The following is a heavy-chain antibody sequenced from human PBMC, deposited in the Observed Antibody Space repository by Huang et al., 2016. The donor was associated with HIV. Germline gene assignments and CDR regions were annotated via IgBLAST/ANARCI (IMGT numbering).Heavy chain of an antibody. CDR2: INHSGST. Sequence: QVQLQQWGAGLLKPSETLSLTCAVYGGSFSGDYWSWIRQSPGKGLGWIGEINHSGSTNYNPSLKSRLTISVDTSKNQFSLKLSSVTAADTAVYYCARERMMSWLDDHDAFDIWGQGTMVTVSS. V-gene: IGHV4-34*01. CDR3: ARERMMSWLDDHDAFDI. J-gene: IGHJ3*02. CDR1: GGSFSGDY. D-gene: IGHD1-1*01.